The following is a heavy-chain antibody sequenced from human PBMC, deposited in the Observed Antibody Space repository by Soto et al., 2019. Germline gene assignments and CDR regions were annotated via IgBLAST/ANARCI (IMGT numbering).Heavy chain of an antibody. Sequence: ESGGGVVQPGRSLRLSCAASGFTFSNYGMHWVRQAPGKGLEWVAVMWYDGSNKYYADSVKGRFTISRDTSKNTLYLQMNSLRAEDTAVYYCARERIAAAGTAYFDYWGQGTLVTVSS. V-gene: IGHV3-33*01. CDR2: MWYDGSNK. D-gene: IGHD6-13*01. CDR3: ARERIAAAGTAYFDY. J-gene: IGHJ4*02. CDR1: GFTFSNYG.